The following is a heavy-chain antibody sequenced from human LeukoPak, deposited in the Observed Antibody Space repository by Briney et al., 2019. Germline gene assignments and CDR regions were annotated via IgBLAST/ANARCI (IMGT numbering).Heavy chain of an antibody. CDR2: IYPGDSDT. CDR3: ARLMVPPSNAFDI. V-gene: IGHV5-51*01. D-gene: IGHD2-8*01. CDR1: GYSFTSYW. J-gene: IGHJ3*02. Sequence: GESLKISCKGSGYSFTSYWIGWMRQMPGKGLEWMGIIYPGDSDTRYSPSFQGQVTISADKSISTAYLQWSSLKASDTAMYYCARLMVPPSNAFDIWGQGTMVTVSS.